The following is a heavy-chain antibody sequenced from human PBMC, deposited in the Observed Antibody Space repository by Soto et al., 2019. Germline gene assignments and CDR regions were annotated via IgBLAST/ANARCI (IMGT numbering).Heavy chain of an antibody. CDR3: AGVDGTGYWDFDY. V-gene: IGHV3-30*19. Sequence: QVQLVESGGGVVQPGTSLRLSCAASGFIFSNYGMHWVRQAPGKGLEWVAVIWHDGRSKYYADSVKGRFTISRDNSKNTLYFQMNSPRTDDTAVYYCAGVDGTGYWDFDYWGQGTLVTVSS. CDR2: IWHDGRSK. D-gene: IGHD3-22*01. CDR1: GFIFSNYG. J-gene: IGHJ4*02.